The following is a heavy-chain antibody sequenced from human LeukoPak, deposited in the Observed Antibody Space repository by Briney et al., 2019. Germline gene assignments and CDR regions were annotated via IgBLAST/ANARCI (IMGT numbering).Heavy chain of an antibody. Sequence: GESLKISCKGSGCSFTSYWIGWGGQMPGKGLEWMGIIYPGDSDTRYSPSFQGQVTISADKSISTAFLQWSSLKASDTAMYYFTRFVAAAKDGYNYQGLQFFGYWGQGTLVTVSS. V-gene: IGHV5-51*01. D-gene: IGHD5-24*01. CDR3: TRFVAAAKDGYNYQGLQFFGY. J-gene: IGHJ4*02. CDR2: IYPGDSDT. CDR1: GCSFTSYW.